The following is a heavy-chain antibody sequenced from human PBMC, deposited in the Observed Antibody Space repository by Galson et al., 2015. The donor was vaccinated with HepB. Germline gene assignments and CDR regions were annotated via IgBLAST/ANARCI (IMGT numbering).Heavy chain of an antibody. CDR3: AKGYGLFDS. CDR1: GFGFDTHA. J-gene: IGHJ5*01. Sequence: YLRLPCAASGFGFDTHARSWFRQAPGRGLEWIAGISGNGDSTFYADSLKGRFTVSRDNSNNMLYLQMNSLRAEDAGLYFCAKGYGLFDSWGQGILVTVSS. D-gene: IGHD5-18*01. CDR2: ISGNGDST. V-gene: IGHV3-23*01.